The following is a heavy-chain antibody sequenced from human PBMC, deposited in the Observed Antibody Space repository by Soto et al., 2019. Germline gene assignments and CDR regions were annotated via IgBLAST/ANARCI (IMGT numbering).Heavy chain of an antibody. CDR2: IYYSGST. CDR1: GGSISSSSYY. CDR3: ARVNPNWSDAFDI. V-gene: IGHV4-39*07. D-gene: IGHD1-1*01. Sequence: SETLSLTCTVSGGSISSSSYYWGWIRQPPGKGLEWIGSIYYSGSTYYNPSLKSRVTISVDTSKNQFSLKLSSVTAADTAVYYCARVNPNWSDAFDIWGQGTMVTVSS. J-gene: IGHJ3*02.